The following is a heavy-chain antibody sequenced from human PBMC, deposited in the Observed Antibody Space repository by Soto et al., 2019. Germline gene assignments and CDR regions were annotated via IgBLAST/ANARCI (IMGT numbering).Heavy chain of an antibody. CDR2: IKQDGSEK. CDR1: GFTFSSYW. Sequence: GGSLRLSCAASGFTFSSYWMSWVRQAPGKGLEWVANIKQDGSEKYYVDSVKGRFTISRDNAKNSLYLQMNSLRAEDTAVYYCARDHRYSYGYRDYYYYYGMDVWGQGPTVTVSS. CDR3: ARDHRYSYGYRDYYYYYGMDV. J-gene: IGHJ6*02. D-gene: IGHD5-18*01. V-gene: IGHV3-7*01.